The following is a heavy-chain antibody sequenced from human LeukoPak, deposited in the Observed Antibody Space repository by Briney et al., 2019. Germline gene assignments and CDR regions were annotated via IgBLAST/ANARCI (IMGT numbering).Heavy chain of an antibody. V-gene: IGHV3-7*01. CDR2: IKQDGSEK. CDR1: GFTFSSYW. D-gene: IGHD6-13*01. J-gene: IGHJ6*02. Sequence: PGGFLRLSCAASGFTFSSYWMSWVRQAPGKGLQWVANIKQDGSEKYYVDSVKGRFTISRDNAKNSLYLQMNSLRAEDTAVYYCARDHQAAAGVYYYYGMDVWGQGTTVTVSS. CDR3: ARDHQAAAGVYYYYGMDV.